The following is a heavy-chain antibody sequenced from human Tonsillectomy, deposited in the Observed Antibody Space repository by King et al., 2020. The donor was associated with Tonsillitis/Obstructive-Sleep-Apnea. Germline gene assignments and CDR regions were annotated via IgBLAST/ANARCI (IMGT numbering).Heavy chain of an antibody. D-gene: IGHD2-15*01. J-gene: IGHJ4*02. Sequence: VQLVESGGGVVQPGRSLRLSCAASGFSFSSYTLHWVRQTPGEGLEWVAVIPYDGGSKYYADSVKGRFTISRDNSKNTLFLQMNSLRAEDTAVYYCARDPGEYCSGGSCPNEFDYWGQGTLVTVSS. V-gene: IGHV3-30*01. CDR2: IPYDGGSK. CDR1: GFSFSSYT. CDR3: ARDPGEYCSGGSCPNEFDY.